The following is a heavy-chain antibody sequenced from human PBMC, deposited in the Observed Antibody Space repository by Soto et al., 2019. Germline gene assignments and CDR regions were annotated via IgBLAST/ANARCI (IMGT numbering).Heavy chain of an antibody. D-gene: IGHD3-10*01. V-gene: IGHV3-11*01. CDR2: ITSSGSTT. CDR3: ARLWFGELSHFDY. CDR1: GFTFRDYY. Sequence: QVQLVESGGGLVKPGGSLRLSCGASGFTFRDYYMSWIRQAPGKGLEWVSYITSSGSTTYYADSVKGRFTISRDNAKNSLYLQMNSLRAEDTAVYYCARLWFGELSHFDYWGQGTLVTVSS. J-gene: IGHJ4*02.